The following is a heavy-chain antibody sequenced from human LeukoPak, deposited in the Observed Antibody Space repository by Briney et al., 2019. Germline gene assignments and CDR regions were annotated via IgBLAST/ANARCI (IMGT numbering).Heavy chain of an antibody. CDR3: ARDFKLWFGEFIDWFDP. V-gene: IGHV3-21*01. J-gene: IGHJ5*02. CDR2: ISSSSSYI. D-gene: IGHD3-10*01. Sequence: GGSLRLSCAASGFTFSSYSMNWVRQAPGKGLEWVSSISSSSSYIYDADSVKGRFTISRYNAKNSLYLQMNSLRAEDTAVYYCARDFKLWFGEFIDWFDPWGQGTLVTVSS. CDR1: GFTFSSYS.